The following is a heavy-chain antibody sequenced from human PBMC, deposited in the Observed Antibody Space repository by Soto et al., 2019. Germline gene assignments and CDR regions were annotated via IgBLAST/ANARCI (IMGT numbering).Heavy chain of an antibody. V-gene: IGHV4-34*01. J-gene: IGHJ6*02. CDR1: GGSVSGYY. D-gene: IGHD2-15*01. Sequence: SETLSVTCAVYGGSVSGYYWSWIRQPPGKGLEWIGEINHSGSTNYNPSLKSRVTISVDTSKNQFSLKLSSVTAADTAVYYCARGRGGHYYYYGMDVWGQGTTVS. CDR3: ARGRGGHYYYYGMDV. CDR2: INHSGST.